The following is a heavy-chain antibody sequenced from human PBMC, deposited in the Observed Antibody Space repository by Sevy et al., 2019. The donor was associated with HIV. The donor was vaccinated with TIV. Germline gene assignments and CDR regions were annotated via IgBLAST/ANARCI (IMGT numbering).Heavy chain of an antibody. Sequence: GGSLRLSCAASGFTFSNYGMSWVRQAPGKGLEWVSGISNSGDRTYYGDSVKGRFTISRDNSKNTLSLQMNSLRAEDTAVYYCARDFWSAQRGMDVWGQGTTVTVSS. J-gene: IGHJ6*02. D-gene: IGHD3-3*01. V-gene: IGHV3-23*01. CDR1: GFTFSNYG. CDR3: ARDFWSAQRGMDV. CDR2: ISNSGDRT.